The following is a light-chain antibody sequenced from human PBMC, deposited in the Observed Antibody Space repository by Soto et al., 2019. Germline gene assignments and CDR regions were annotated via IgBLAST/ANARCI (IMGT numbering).Light chain of an antibody. V-gene: IGKV1-5*03. CDR3: KHYNIYSQT. CDR2: KAS. J-gene: IGKJ1*01. CDR1: QSISSW. Sequence: DIQMTQSPSTLSASVGDRVTITCRASQSISSWLAWYQQKPGKAPKLLIYKASSLESGVPSRFSGSGSGTKFPLPISTLHPHDFATYYCKHYNIYSQTFGQGTK.